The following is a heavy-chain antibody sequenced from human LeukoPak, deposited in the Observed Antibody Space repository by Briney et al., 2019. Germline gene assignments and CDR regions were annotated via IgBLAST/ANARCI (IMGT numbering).Heavy chain of an antibody. J-gene: IGHJ4*02. V-gene: IGHV3-15*01. CDR1: GFTFSNAW. Sequence: GGSLRLSCAASGFTFSNAWMSWVRQAPGKGLEWVGRIKSKTDGGTTDYAAPVKGRFTISRDDSKNTLYPQMNSLKTEDTAVYYCTTEGLTMVRGVIIRWYYFDYWGQGTLVTVSS. D-gene: IGHD3-10*01. CDR2: IKSKTDGGTT. CDR3: TTEGLTMVRGVIIRWYYFDY.